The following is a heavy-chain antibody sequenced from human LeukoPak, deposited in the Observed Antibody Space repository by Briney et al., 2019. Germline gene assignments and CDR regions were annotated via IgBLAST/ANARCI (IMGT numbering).Heavy chain of an antibody. CDR1: GGSISSSSYY. J-gene: IGHJ6*03. CDR2: IYYSGCT. V-gene: IGHV4-39*07. Sequence: SETLSLTCTVSGGSISSSSYYWGWIRQPPGKGLEWIGSIYYSGCTYYYPALNRRLTISVDTSKNQFSLKPSSVTAADTAVYYCARLVRNNYDFWSGYFPIYYRDVWGKGTTVTVSS. D-gene: IGHD3-3*01. CDR3: ARLVRNNYDFWSGYFPIYYRDV.